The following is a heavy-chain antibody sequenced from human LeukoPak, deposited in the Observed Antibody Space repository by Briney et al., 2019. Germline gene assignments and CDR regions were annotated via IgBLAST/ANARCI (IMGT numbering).Heavy chain of an antibody. CDR1: GYTFTGYY. J-gene: IGHJ1*01. D-gene: IGHD4-17*01. CDR2: INPNSGGT. Sequence: GASVKVSCKASGYTFTGYYMHWVRQAPGQGLEWMGWINPNSGGTHYAQKFQGRVTMTRNTSISTAYMELSRLRSDDTAVYYCERAQDYGDYVSDFQHWGQGTLVTVSS. V-gene: IGHV1-2*02. CDR3: ERAQDYGDYVSDFQH.